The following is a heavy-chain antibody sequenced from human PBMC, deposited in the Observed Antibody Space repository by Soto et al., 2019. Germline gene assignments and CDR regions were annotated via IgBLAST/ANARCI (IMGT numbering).Heavy chain of an antibody. Sequence: PGGSLRLSCAASGFTFSSYAMSWVRQAPGKGLEWVSAISGSGGSTYYADSVKGRFTISRDNSKNTLYMQMSSLRAEDTAVYYCAKDRIRITMVRGVGSMNWFDPWGQGTLVTVS. CDR1: GFTFSSYA. D-gene: IGHD3-10*01. CDR2: ISGSGGST. V-gene: IGHV3-23*01. CDR3: AKDRIRITMVRGVGSMNWFDP. J-gene: IGHJ5*02.